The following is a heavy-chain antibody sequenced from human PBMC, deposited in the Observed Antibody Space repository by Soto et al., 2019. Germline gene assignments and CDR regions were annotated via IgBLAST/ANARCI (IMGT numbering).Heavy chain of an antibody. CDR1: GGTFSSYA. V-gene: IGHV1-69*13. CDR3: ARFAVPAAIAYYYGMDV. D-gene: IGHD2-2*02. J-gene: IGHJ6*02. CDR2: IIPIFGTA. Sequence: SVKVSCKASGGTFSSYAISWVRQAPGQGLAWMGGIIPIFGTANYAQKFQGRVTITADESTSTAYMELSSLRSEDTAVYYCARFAVPAAIAYYYGMDVWGQGTTVTVSS.